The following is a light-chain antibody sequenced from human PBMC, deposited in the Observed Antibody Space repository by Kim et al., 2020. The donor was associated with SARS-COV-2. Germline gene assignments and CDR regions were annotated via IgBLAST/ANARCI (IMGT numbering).Light chain of an antibody. CDR2: QDS. CDR3: QAWDSSTWV. Sequence: SYELTQPPSVSVSPGQTASITCSGDKLEDKYACWYQQKPGQSPVLVIYQDSKRPSGIPERFSGSNSGNTATLTISGTQAMDEADYYCQAWDSSTWVFGGGTQLTVL. J-gene: IGLJ3*02. V-gene: IGLV3-1*01. CDR1: KLEDKY.